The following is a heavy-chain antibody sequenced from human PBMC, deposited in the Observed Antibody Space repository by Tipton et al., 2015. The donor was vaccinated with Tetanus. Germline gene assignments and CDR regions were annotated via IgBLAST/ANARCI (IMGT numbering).Heavy chain of an antibody. CDR1: GFTFSRYA. CDR2: MWYDGSHI. CDR3: ARDLGQSYFDY. V-gene: IGHV3-33*01. Sequence: SLRLSCAASGFTFSRYAMHWVRQAPGKGLEWVAFMWYDGSHIYYADSVKGRFTISRDNSNSTLFLLMNSLGAEGTAVYYCARDLGQSYFDYWGQGTLVTVSS. D-gene: IGHD7-27*01. J-gene: IGHJ4*02.